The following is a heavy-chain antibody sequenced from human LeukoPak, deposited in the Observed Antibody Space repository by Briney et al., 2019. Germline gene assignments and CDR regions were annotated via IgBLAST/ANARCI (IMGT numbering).Heavy chain of an antibody. J-gene: IGHJ3*02. D-gene: IGHD2-15*01. CDR2: INPSGGST. CDR3: AREMEDIVVVVAPTGAFDI. Sequence: ASVKVSCKASGYTFNSYYMHWVRQAPGQGLEWMGIINPSGGSTTYAQKFQGRVNMTRDMSTSTVYMELSSLRSEDTAVYYCAREMEDIVVVVAPTGAFDIWGQGTMVTVSS. CDR1: GYTFNSYY. V-gene: IGHV1-46*02.